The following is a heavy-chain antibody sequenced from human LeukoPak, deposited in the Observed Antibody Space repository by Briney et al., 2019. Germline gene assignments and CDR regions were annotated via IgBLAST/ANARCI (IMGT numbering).Heavy chain of an antibody. J-gene: IGHJ6*04. Sequence: GGSLRLSCAASGFTFSSYGMHWVRQAPGKGLEWVAVISYDGSNKYYADSVKGRFTISRDNSKNTLYLQMNSLRAEDTAVYYCAKSTGYSYGYHVWGKGTTVTISS. D-gene: IGHD5-18*01. CDR2: ISYDGSNK. CDR3: AKSTGYSYGYHV. CDR1: GFTFSSYG. V-gene: IGHV3-30*18.